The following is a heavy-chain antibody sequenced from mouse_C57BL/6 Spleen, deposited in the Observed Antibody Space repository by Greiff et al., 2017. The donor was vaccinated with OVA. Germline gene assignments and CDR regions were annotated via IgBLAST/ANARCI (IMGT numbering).Heavy chain of an antibody. CDR2: IYPRSGNT. CDR1: GYTFTSYG. CDR3: ARLGTGTLGY. Sequence: VKLMESGAELARPGASVKLSCKASGYTFTSYGISWVKQRTGQGLEWIGEIYPRSGNTYYNEKFKGKATLTADKSSSTAYMELRSLTSEDSAVYFCARLGTGTLGYWGQGTTLTVSS. V-gene: IGHV1-81*01. D-gene: IGHD4-1*01. J-gene: IGHJ2*01.